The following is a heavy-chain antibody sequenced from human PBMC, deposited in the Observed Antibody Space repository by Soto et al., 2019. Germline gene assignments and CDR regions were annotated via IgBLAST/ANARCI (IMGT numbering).Heavy chain of an antibody. CDR2: IIPIFGTA. Sequence: ASVKVSCKASGGTFSSYAISWVRQAPGQGLEWMGGIIPIFGTANYAQKFQGRVTITADESTSTAYMELSSLRSEDTAVYYCARVPPNYYDSSGFFDYWGQGTLVTVSS. CDR1: GGTFSSYA. J-gene: IGHJ4*02. CDR3: ARVPPNYYDSSGFFDY. V-gene: IGHV1-69*13. D-gene: IGHD3-22*01.